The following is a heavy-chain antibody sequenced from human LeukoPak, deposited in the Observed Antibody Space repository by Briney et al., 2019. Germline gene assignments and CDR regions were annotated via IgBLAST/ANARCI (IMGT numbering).Heavy chain of an antibody. D-gene: IGHD7-27*01. CDR1: AGSISSYY. CDR2: VHYSGNT. Sequence: PSETLSLTCTVSAGSISSYYWTWIRQPPGKGPEWIGNVHYSGNTNYNPSLKSRVTISVGTSNNHFSLKLRSVTAADTAVYYCARHGDNRLIDYWGQGTLVTVSS. J-gene: IGHJ4*02. V-gene: IGHV4-59*08. CDR3: ARHGDNRLIDY.